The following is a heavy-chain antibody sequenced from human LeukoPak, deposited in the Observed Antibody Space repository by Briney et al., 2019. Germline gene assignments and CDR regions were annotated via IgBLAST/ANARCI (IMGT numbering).Heavy chain of an antibody. CDR1: GFSFSSSW. CDR2: INSYGSST. J-gene: IGHJ4*02. V-gene: IGHV3-74*01. Sequence: GGSLRLPCAASGFSFSSSWMHWVRQGPGKGLVWVSRINSYGSSTRYADSVKGRFTISRDNAKNSVFLQMNSLRAEDTAVYYCARDRANVRATFDYWGQGTLVTVSS. CDR3: ARDRANVRATFDY. D-gene: IGHD1-26*01.